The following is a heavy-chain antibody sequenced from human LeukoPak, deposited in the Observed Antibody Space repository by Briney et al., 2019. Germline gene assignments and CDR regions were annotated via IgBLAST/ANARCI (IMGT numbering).Heavy chain of an antibody. CDR2: INPDGGKK. CDR3: ASQPAVIDLDC. D-gene: IGHD2/OR15-2a*01. CDR1: GFSFSSYW. J-gene: IGHJ4*02. V-gene: IGHV3-7*01. Sequence: PGGSPRLSCAASGFSFSSYWMTWVRQAPGKGLEWVANINPDGGKKTYVDSVKGRFTISRDNAKNSLYLQMSSLRVEDTAVYYCASQPAVIDLDCWGQGTLVPVSS.